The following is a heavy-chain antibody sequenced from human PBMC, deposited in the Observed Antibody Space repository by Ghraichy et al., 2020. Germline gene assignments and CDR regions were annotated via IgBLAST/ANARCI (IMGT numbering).Heavy chain of an antibody. V-gene: IGHV4-59*01. CDR1: GGSISSYY. Sequence: SETLSLTCTVYGGSISSYYWSWIRQPPGKGLEWIGYIYYSGSTNYNPSLKSRVTISVDTSKNQFSLKLSSVTAADTAVYYCARNGGYYDSSGYLGVWGQGTMVTVSS. CDR2: IYYSGST. CDR3: ARNGGYYDSSGYLGV. D-gene: IGHD3-22*01. J-gene: IGHJ3*01.